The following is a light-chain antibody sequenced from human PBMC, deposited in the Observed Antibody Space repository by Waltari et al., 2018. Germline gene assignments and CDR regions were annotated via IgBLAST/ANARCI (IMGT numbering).Light chain of an antibody. CDR3: QQYNNWPPGT. CDR2: HAS. CDR1: PSIGSS. J-gene: IGKJ1*01. Sequence: ETVVTQSPGTLSVSPGERATLSCRTSPSIGSSLAWYQQKPGQSPRLLIYHASTRATGIPARVSGSGSETEFTLTISSLQSEDSAVYYCQQYNNWPPGTFGQGTRVEV. V-gene: IGKV3D-15*01.